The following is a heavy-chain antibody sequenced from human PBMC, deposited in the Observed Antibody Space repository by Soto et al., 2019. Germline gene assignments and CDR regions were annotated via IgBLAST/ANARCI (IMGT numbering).Heavy chain of an antibody. J-gene: IGHJ4*02. D-gene: IGHD3-10*01. CDR1: GGTFSSYA. CDR2: IDADNGKT. Sequence: ASVKVSCKASGGTFSSYAISWVRQAPGQGLEWMGWIDADNGKTKYSQKLQGRVTITRDTSARTAYMELSSLRSEDTAVYFCARQDYLGNPGSGYWGQGTLVTVSS. CDR3: ARQDYLGNPGSGY. V-gene: IGHV1-3*01.